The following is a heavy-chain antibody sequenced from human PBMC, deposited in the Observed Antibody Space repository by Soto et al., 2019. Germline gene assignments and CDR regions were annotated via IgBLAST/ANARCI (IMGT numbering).Heavy chain of an antibody. CDR2: IFHDGNT. V-gene: IGHV4-4*02. Sequence: QVHLQESGPGLVKPSETLSLTCAVSGASIGSGGWWRWVRQPPGKGLEWIAEIFHDGNTNYSPSLTSRVTISVDKSQNQFSLNVYSVTAADTAVYYCARHEGWTGPDQWGQGTLVTVSS. J-gene: IGHJ5*02. D-gene: IGHD2-8*02. CDR1: GASIGSGGW. CDR3: ARHEGWTGPDQ.